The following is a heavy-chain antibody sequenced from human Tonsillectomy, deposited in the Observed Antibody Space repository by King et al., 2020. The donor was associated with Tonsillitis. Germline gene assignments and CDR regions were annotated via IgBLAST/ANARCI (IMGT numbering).Heavy chain of an antibody. CDR3: ARDPDFYESSGYYYVYYYYYYGMDV. CDR1: GYTFTSYG. Sequence: VQLVESGAEGKKPGASVKVSCKASGYTFTSYGISWVRQAPGQGLEWMGWISAYNGNTKYAQKLQGRVTMTTDTSTSTAYMELRSLRSDDTAVYYCARDPDFYESSGYYYVYYYYYYGMDVWGQGATVTVSS. J-gene: IGHJ6*02. V-gene: IGHV1-18*04. D-gene: IGHD3-22*01. CDR2: ISAYNGNT.